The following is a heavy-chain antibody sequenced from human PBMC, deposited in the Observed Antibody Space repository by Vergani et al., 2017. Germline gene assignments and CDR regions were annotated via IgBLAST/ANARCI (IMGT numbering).Heavy chain of an antibody. D-gene: IGHD3-3*01. CDR2: IFHSGTT. CDR1: GYSISSGSY. V-gene: IGHV4-38-2*01. Sequence: QVQLQESGPGLVKPSETLSLTCAVSGYSISSGSYWAWIRQPPGKGLEWFGSIFHSGTTHYNPSIESLVTISVDTYRNQFSLSLSSVTAADTAVYYCARHNLWCDSQTGIEFWGLGTLVIVSS. J-gene: IGHJ4*02. CDR3: ARHNLWCDSQTGIEF.